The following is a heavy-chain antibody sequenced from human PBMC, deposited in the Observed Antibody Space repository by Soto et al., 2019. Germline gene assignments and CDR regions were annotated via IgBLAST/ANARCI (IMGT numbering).Heavy chain of an antibody. CDR3: AKDQGYSGYDLYGMDV. D-gene: IGHD5-12*01. Sequence: WWSLRLCCAASGFTFSSYAMSWFRQAPGKGLEWVSAISGSGGSTYYADSVKGRFTISRDNSKNTLYLQMNSLRAEDTAVYYCAKDQGYSGYDLYGMDVWGQGTTVTVSS. J-gene: IGHJ6*02. V-gene: IGHV3-23*01. CDR2: ISGSGGST. CDR1: GFTFSSYA.